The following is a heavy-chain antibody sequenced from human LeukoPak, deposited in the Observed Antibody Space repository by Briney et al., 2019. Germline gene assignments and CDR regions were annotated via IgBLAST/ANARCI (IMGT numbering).Heavy chain of an antibody. V-gene: IGHV4-34*01. CDR1: GGSFSGYY. CDR2: ISQSGST. Sequence: SETLSLTCAVYGGSFSGYYWSWIRQIPGKGLEWIGEISQSGSTNYNPSLKSRVTISVDTSKNQFSLKLSSVTAADTAVYYCARAVVVVEIYYYYYYGMDVWGQGTTVTVSS. CDR3: ARAVVVVEIYYYYYYGMDV. D-gene: IGHD2-15*01. J-gene: IGHJ6*02.